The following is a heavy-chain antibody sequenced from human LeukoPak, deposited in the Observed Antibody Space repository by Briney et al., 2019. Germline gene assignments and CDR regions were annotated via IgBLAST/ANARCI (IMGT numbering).Heavy chain of an antibody. Sequence: SETLSLTCAVYGGSFNNYYWTWIRQPPGKGLEWIGEINHSGSTKYNTSLKSRVTISVATPKNQFSLKLTSVTAADTAVYYCARGLGDSNYFDYWGQGTLVTVSS. D-gene: IGHD2-21*02. J-gene: IGHJ4*02. CDR3: ARGLGDSNYFDY. V-gene: IGHV4-34*01. CDR2: INHSGST. CDR1: GGSFNNYY.